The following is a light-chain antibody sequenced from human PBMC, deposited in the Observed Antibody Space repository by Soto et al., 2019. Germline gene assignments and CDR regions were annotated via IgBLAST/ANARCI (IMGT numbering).Light chain of an antibody. Sequence: EIEMTQSPCTLSLSLGERATLSCRASQNINSRYLAWYQQKPGQAPRLLIYGTSSRATGIPDRFSGSGSGTDFTLTISRLEPEDFSVYYCQQFGSSPGFTFGPGTKVDIK. CDR3: QQFGSSPGFT. J-gene: IGKJ3*01. V-gene: IGKV3-20*01. CDR2: GTS. CDR1: QNINSRY.